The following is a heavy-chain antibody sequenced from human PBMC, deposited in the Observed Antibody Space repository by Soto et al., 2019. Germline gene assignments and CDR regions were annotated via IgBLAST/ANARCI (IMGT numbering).Heavy chain of an antibody. CDR3: ARGYTLVGTKYYYDSSGPYCFDY. J-gene: IGHJ4*02. CDR2: INHSGST. V-gene: IGHV4-34*01. D-gene: IGHD3-22*01. Sequence: LEILSLTCTVSGGSIISGGYYWSWIRQPPGKGLEWIGEINHSGSTNYNPSLKSRVTISVDTSKNQFSLKLSSVTAADTAVYYCARGYTLVGTKYYYDSSGPYCFDYWGQGTLVTVSS. CDR1: GGSIISGGYY.